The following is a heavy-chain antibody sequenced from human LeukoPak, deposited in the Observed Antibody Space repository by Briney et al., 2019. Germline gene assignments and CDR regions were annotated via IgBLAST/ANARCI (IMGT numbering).Heavy chain of an antibody. V-gene: IGHV3-30*18. Sequence: GGSLRLSCAASGFAFSDYGMHWVRQAPGKGLEWVAVISYDGSNKYYADSVKGRFTISRDDSKNTGYLQMNSLRGDDTAVYYCAKSTGYSSGWFDYWGQGTLVTVSS. J-gene: IGHJ4*02. CDR1: GFAFSDYG. D-gene: IGHD6-19*01. CDR2: ISYDGSNK. CDR3: AKSTGYSSGWFDY.